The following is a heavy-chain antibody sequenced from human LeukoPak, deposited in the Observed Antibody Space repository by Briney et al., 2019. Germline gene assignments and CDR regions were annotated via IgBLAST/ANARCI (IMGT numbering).Heavy chain of an antibody. J-gene: IGHJ6*02. CDR2: FGPEDGET. V-gene: IGHV1-24*01. CDR1: GYTLTELS. D-gene: IGHD6-19*01. Sequence: ASVKVSCKVSGYTLTELSMHWVRQAPGKGLEWMGGFGPEDGETIYAQKFQGRVTMTEDTSTDTAYMELSSLRSEDTAVYYCATDKMRAVAGGHYYYGMDVWGQGTTVTVSS. CDR3: ATDKMRAVAGGHYYYGMDV.